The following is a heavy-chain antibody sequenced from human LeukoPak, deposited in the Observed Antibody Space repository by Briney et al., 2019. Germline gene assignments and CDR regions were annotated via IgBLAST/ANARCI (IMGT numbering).Heavy chain of an antibody. V-gene: IGHV3-21*01. J-gene: IGHJ6*02. CDR1: GFPFSSYS. Sequence: GGSLRLSCAASGFPFSSYSMNWVRQAPGKGLEWVSSISSSGRYIYYADSVKGRFTISRDSAKNSLYLQMNSLRAEDTAVYYCARSFCNSASCYYYYYSGMDVWGQGTAITVSS. D-gene: IGHD2-2*01. CDR2: ISSSGRYI. CDR3: ARSFCNSASCYYYYYSGMDV.